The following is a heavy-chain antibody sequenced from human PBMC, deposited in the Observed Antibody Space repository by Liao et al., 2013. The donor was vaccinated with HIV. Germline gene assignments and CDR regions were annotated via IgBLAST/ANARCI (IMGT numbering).Heavy chain of an antibody. D-gene: IGHD2-21*01. CDR3: ARARRFASSGASFPFDI. J-gene: IGHJ4*02. V-gene: IGHV4-34*01. CDR2: VDVFGSK. Sequence: QVQIHQWGTGLLKSSETLSLSCAVYGGSFSGYYWSWIRQPPGRGLEWIGEVDVFGSKRYNASLMSRVAISVDTSKTQFSLKVTSVTVADTAVYFCARARRFASSGASFPFDIWGQGTLVTVSS. CDR1: GGSFSGYY.